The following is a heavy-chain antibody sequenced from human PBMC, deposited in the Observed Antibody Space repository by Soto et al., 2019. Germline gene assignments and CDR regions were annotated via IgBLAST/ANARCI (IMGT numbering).Heavy chain of an antibody. Sequence: PSETLSVTCTVSGGSISSYYWSWIRQPPGKGLEWIGYIYYSGSTNYNPSLKSRVTISVDTSKNQFSLKLSSVTAADTAVYYCARAWGLYFDYWGQGTLVTVSS. V-gene: IGHV4-59*01. CDR1: GGSISSYY. CDR3: ARAWGLYFDY. J-gene: IGHJ4*02. CDR2: IYYSGST. D-gene: IGHD3-16*01.